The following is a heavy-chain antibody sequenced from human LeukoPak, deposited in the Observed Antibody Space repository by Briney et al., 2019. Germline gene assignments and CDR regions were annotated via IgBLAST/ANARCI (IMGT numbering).Heavy chain of an antibody. J-gene: IGHJ4*02. Sequence: SETLSLTCIVSGDSISNSNLYWGWIRQPPGKGLEWIGSIYYSGNTYYNASLKSRVSISVDTSKNQFSLRLTSVTAADTAVYYCARQTGSGLFILPGGQGKLVTVSS. CDR1: GDSISNSNLY. D-gene: IGHD3-10*01. V-gene: IGHV4-39*01. CDR2: IYYSGNT. CDR3: ARQTGSGLFILP.